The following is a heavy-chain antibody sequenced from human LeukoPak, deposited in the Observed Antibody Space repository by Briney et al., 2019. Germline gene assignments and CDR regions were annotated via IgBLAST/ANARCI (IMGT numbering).Heavy chain of an antibody. CDR2: IWYDGSIQ. Sequence: GGSLRLSCAASGFTFSSYAMSWVCQAPGKGLEWVAAIWYDGSIQYYADSVKGRFTISRDNSKNTLYLHMNSLRDEDTAVYYCARDRDWSFDYWGQGTLVTVSS. CDR3: ARDRDWSFDY. J-gene: IGHJ4*02. V-gene: IGHV3-33*08. D-gene: IGHD3/OR15-3a*01. CDR1: GFTFSSYA.